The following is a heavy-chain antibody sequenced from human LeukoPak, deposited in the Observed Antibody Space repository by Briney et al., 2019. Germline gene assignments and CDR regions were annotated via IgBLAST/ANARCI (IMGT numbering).Heavy chain of an antibody. V-gene: IGHV4-34*01. D-gene: IGHD2-15*01. CDR2: INHSGST. Sequence: SETLSLTCAVYGGSFSGYYWSWIRQPPGKGLEWSGEINHSGSTNYNPSLKSRVTISVDTSKNQFSLKLSSVTAADTAVYYCARGLAQSGDCSGGSCYSGAYYFDYWGQGTLVTVSS. J-gene: IGHJ4*02. CDR3: ARGLAQSGDCSGGSCYSGAYYFDY. CDR1: GGSFSGYY.